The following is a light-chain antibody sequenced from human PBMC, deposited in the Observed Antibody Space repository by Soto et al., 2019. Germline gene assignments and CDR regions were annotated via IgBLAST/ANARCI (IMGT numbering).Light chain of an antibody. J-gene: IGKJ1*01. V-gene: IGKV3-20*01. CDR1: QSVSNNY. CDR3: QQYGSSGT. Sequence: DIVLTQSPGTLSLSPGERATISCRASQSVSNNYLSWYQQTPGQAPRLLIYGASNKATGIPDRFSGSWSGTDFTLTISRLEPEDFAVYYCQQYGSSGTFGQGTKVEIK. CDR2: GAS.